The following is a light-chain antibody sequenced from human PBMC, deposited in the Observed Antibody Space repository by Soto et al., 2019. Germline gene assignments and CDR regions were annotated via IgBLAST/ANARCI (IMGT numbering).Light chain of an antibody. V-gene: IGKV1-39*01. CDR2: AAS. CDR3: QQSHGIPYT. CDR1: QTMSTY. Sequence: DIQMTQSPSSLSASLGDSVTITCRDSQTMSTYLTWYQQKPGKAPKLLMYAASSWQNGVHSRFSGSGSGTDFILTISSLEPEDFATYYCQQSHGIPYTFGQGTKLEI. J-gene: IGKJ2*01.